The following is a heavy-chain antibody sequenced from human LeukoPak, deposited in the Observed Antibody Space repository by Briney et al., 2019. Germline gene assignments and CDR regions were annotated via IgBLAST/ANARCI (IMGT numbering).Heavy chain of an antibody. V-gene: IGHV1-69*13. Sequence: ASVKVSCKASGYTFTDFPINWVRQAPGQGLEWMGGIIPIFGTANYAQKFQGRVTITADESTSTAYMELSSLTSEDTAVYYCVTTVTTSYNYGMDVWGQGTTVTVSS. CDR3: VTTVTTSYNYGMDV. D-gene: IGHD4-17*01. CDR1: GYTFTDFP. CDR2: IIPIFGTA. J-gene: IGHJ6*02.